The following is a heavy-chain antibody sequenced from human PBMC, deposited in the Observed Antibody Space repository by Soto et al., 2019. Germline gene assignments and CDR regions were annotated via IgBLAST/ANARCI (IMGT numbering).Heavy chain of an antibody. Sequence: ASVKVSCKVSGYTLTELSMHCVRQAPVKGLDWMGGFDPEDGETIYAQKFQGRVTMTEDTSTDTAYMELSSLRSEDTAVYYCATALGGSYDYWGQGTLVTVSS. J-gene: IGHJ4*02. CDR3: ATALGGSYDY. CDR2: FDPEDGET. V-gene: IGHV1-24*01. D-gene: IGHD3-16*01. CDR1: GYTLTELS.